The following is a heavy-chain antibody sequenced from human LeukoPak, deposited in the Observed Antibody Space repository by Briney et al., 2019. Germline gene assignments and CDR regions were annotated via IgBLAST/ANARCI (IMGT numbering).Heavy chain of an antibody. D-gene: IGHD4-23*01. CDR1: GYTFTGYY. CDR3: VKVVTPNRYFDY. CDR2: INPNSGGA. Sequence: ASVKVSCKASGYTFTGYYIHWVRQAPGQGLEWMGWINPNSGGANYAQKFQGRVTMTRDTSISTAYMELGRLRSGDTAIYYCVKVVTPNRYFDYWGQGTLVTVSS. J-gene: IGHJ4*02. V-gene: IGHV1-2*02.